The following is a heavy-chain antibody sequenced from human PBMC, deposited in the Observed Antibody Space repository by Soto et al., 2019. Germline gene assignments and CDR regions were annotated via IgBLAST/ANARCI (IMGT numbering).Heavy chain of an antibody. D-gene: IGHD1-26*01. CDR2: ISGSGSGT. J-gene: IGHJ4*01. CDR3: AKDQGNTIVGASRGFAH. Sequence: GGSLRLSCGVSGFTFSTYAMNWVRQAPGKGLEWLSLISGSGSGTYYADSVKGRFTISRDNSENTLYLQMNSLRAEDTAVYYCAKDQGNTIVGASRGFAHWGHGSLVTVSS. V-gene: IGHV3-23*01. CDR1: GFTFSTYA.